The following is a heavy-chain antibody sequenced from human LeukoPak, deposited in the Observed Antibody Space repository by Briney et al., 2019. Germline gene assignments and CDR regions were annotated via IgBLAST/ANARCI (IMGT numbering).Heavy chain of an antibody. D-gene: IGHD3-22*01. Sequence: KSSETLSLTCTVAGGSISSYYWSWIRQPPGKRLEWVAYIYYSGGTNYNPSLKSRGTISVDTSKNQFSLKMSYVTAADTAVYYCARTTRYYDSSGCFDFWGQGTLVTVSS. V-gene: IGHV4-59*08. CDR1: GGSISSYY. CDR3: ARTTRYYDSSGCFDF. J-gene: IGHJ4*02. CDR2: IYYSGGT.